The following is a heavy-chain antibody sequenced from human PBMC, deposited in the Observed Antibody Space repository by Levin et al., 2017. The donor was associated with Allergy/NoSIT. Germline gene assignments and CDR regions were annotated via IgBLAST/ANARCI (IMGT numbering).Heavy chain of an antibody. Sequence: SGGSLRLSCAASGFTFSNAWMSWVRQAPGKGLEWVGRIKSKTDGGTTDYAAPVKGRFTISRDDSKNTLYLQMNSLKTEDTAVYYCTTNYYGSGSYNDDFDYWGQGTLVTVSS. CDR2: IKSKTDGGTT. CDR1: GFTFSNAW. J-gene: IGHJ4*02. CDR3: TTNYYGSGSYNDDFDY. V-gene: IGHV3-15*01. D-gene: IGHD3-10*01.